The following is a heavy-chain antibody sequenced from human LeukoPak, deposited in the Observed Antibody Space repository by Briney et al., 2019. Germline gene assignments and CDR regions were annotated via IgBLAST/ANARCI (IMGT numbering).Heavy chain of an antibody. V-gene: IGHV1-18*01. J-gene: IGHJ4*02. Sequence: ASVKVSCKASGYTFSSDGITWVRQAPGQGLEWMGWISANNGNTNYAQELQGRVTVTTDTSTSIAYMELRSLSSDDTAVYYCAREGTAGRYYCDYWGQGTLVTVSS. CDR1: GYTFSSDG. CDR2: ISANNGNT. D-gene: IGHD3-10*01. CDR3: AREGTAGRYYCDY.